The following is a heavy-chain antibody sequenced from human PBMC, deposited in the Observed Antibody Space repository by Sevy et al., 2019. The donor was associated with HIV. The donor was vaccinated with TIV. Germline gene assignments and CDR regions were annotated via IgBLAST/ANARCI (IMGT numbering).Heavy chain of an antibody. Sequence: GGSLRLSCAASGFTFSNYAMNWVRQAPGKGLEWVSGINWNGGSTGYADSVKGRFTISRDNAKNSLYLQMNSLRAEDMALYHCARAGEPGCYYNVGLRWFDPWGQGTLVTVSS. D-gene: IGHD3-10*01. J-gene: IGHJ5*02. CDR3: ARAGEPGCYYNVGLRWFDP. V-gene: IGHV3-20*01. CDR2: INWNGGST. CDR1: GFTFSNYA.